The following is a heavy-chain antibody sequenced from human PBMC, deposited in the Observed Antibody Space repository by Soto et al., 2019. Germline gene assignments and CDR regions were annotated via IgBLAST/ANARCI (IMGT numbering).Heavy chain of an antibody. CDR3: VKGTTGYYSY. CDR2: ISANGDTT. J-gene: IGHJ4*02. V-gene: IGHV3-64D*06. CDR1: GFTFSYSP. Sequence: PGGSLRLSCSASGFTFSYSPMHWIRQAPGKGLQYVSAISANGDTTYYADSVRGRFAISRENSKNRLYLQMTSVTAEDTAVYYCVKGTTGYYSYWGQGTLVTVSS. D-gene: IGHD3-9*01.